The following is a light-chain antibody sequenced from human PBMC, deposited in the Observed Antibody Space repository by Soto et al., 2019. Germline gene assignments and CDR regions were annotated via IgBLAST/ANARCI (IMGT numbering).Light chain of an antibody. CDR2: HAA. CDR3: QQYNEWPLT. J-gene: IGKJ4*01. V-gene: IGKV3-15*01. CDR1: KIVSNN. Sequence: EIVMTHSPATLSVSPGERATLSCRASKIVSNNVAWYQQKPGQAPRLLIYHAATRATGIPARFSGSGSGTEVTLTISSMQSEYFAVYYCQQYNEWPLTFGGGTKVEIK.